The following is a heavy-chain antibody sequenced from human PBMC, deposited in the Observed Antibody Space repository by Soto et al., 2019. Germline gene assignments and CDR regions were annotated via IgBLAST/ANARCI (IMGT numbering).Heavy chain of an antibody. CDR1: GFTFSSYD. J-gene: IGHJ3*02. CDR2: LGTAGDT. CDR3: ARWFGERNAFDI. D-gene: IGHD3-10*01. Sequence: EVQLVESGGGLVQPGGSLRLSCAASGFTFSSYDMHWVRQATGKGLEWVSALGTAGDTYYPGSVKCRFTISRENAKNSLYLQMNSLRAGDTAVYYCARWFGERNAFDIWGQGTMVTVSS. V-gene: IGHV3-13*04.